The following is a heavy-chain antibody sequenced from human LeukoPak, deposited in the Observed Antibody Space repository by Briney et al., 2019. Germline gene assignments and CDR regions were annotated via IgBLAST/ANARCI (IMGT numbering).Heavy chain of an antibody. CDR1: GFTFSSYW. CDR2: IKEDGHEK. V-gene: IGHV3-7*01. CDR3: ARDPLRRFDY. J-gene: IGHJ4*02. Sequence: GGSLRLSCAASGFTFSSYWMTRVRQAPGKGLEWVANIKEDGHEKNYVDSVKGRFTISRDNAKNSLYLQMNSLRAEDTAVYYCARDPLRRFDYWGQGTLVTVSS. D-gene: IGHD3-16*01.